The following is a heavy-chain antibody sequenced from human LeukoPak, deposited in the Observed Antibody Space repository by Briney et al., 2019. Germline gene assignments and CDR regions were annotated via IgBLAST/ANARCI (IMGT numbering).Heavy chain of an antibody. D-gene: IGHD7-27*01. J-gene: IGHJ5*02. CDR1: GYTFTSYY. Sequence: ASVKVSCKASGYTFTSYYMHWVRQAPGQGLEWMGIINPSGGSTSYAQKFQGRVTMTRDTSTSTVYMELSSLGSEDTAVYYCARDALRNRHWGAWFDPWGQGTLVTVSS. CDR3: ARDALRNRHWGAWFDP. V-gene: IGHV1-46*01. CDR2: INPSGGST.